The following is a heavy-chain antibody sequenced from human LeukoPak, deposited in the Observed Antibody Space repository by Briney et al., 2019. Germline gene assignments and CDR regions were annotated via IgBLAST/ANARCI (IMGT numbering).Heavy chain of an antibody. J-gene: IGHJ4*02. CDR3: ARSRYSTSSGGFDY. V-gene: IGHV3-74*01. CDR1: GYTFRDFW. Sequence: GGSLRLSCAASGYTFRDFWMHWVRHAPGKGVGWVSRINSDGSNITYADSVKGRFTISRDNAKNTLYLQMINLRGEDTAVYYCARSRYSTSSGGFDYWGQGILVTVSS. D-gene: IGHD6-6*01. CDR2: INSDGSNI.